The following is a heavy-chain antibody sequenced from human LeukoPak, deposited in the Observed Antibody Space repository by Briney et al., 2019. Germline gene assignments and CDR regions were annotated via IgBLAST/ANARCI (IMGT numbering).Heavy chain of an antibody. CDR1: GFTFSSYE. V-gene: IGHV3-48*03. J-gene: IGHJ4*02. CDR3: ARDPDSSGYYPEDFDY. Sequence: GGSLRLSCAASGFTFSSYEMNWVRQAPGKGLEWVSYISSSGSTIYYADSVKGRFTISRDNAKNSLYLQMNSLRAEDTAVYYCARDPDSSGYYPEDFDYWGQGTLVTVSS. CDR2: ISSSGSTI. D-gene: IGHD3-22*01.